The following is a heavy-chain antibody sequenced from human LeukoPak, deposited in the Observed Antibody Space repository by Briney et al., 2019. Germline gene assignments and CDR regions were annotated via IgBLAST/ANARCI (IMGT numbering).Heavy chain of an antibody. J-gene: IGHJ4*02. Sequence: PGGSLRLSCAASGFTFSSYGMHWVRQAPGKGLEWVAVISYDGSNKYYADSVKGRFTISRDNAKNSLYLQMNSLRAEDTAVYYCAREKTDYGSGSYEDWGQGTLVTVSS. V-gene: IGHV3-30*03. CDR3: AREKTDYGSGSYED. CDR2: ISYDGSNK. CDR1: GFTFSSYG. D-gene: IGHD3-10*01.